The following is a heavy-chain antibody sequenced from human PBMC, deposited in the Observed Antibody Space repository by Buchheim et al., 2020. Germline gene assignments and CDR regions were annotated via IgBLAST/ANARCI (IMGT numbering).Heavy chain of an antibody. D-gene: IGHD1-26*01. V-gene: IGHV4-39*07. Sequence: QLQLQESGPGLVKPSETLSLTCTVSGGSISSSSYYWGWIRQPPGKGLEWIGGIYYSGSTYYNPSLKSRVTISVDTSKNQFSLKLSSVTAADTAVYYCARDLSWELREFQFDYWGQGTL. CDR1: GGSISSSSYY. CDR3: ARDLSWELREFQFDY. J-gene: IGHJ4*02. CDR2: IYYSGST.